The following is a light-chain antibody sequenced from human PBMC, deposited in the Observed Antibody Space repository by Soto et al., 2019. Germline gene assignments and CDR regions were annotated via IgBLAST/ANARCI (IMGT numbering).Light chain of an antibody. CDR3: QQYQHKSYPYT. Sequence: DIQMTQCPSTLSASVGDRVTITCRASQSIDINLAWYQQKPGKAPNLLIYKASSLESGVPSRFSGSGSGTEFTLTISSLQPDDFATYYCQQYQHKSYPYTFGQGTKLEIK. V-gene: IGKV1-5*03. J-gene: IGKJ2*01. CDR2: KAS. CDR1: QSIDIN.